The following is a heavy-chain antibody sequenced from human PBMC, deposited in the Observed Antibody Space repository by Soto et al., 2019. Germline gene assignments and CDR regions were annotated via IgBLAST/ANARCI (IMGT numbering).Heavy chain of an antibody. CDR3: AKDKEALATMREYYFDY. CDR1: GFTFSSYG. Sequence: QVQLVESGGGVVQPGRSLRLSCAASGFTFSSYGMYWVRQAPGKGLEWVAVISYDGSNKYYADSVKGRFTISRDNSKNTLYLQMNSLRAEDTAVYYCAKDKEALATMREYYFDYWGQGTLVTVSS. J-gene: IGHJ4*02. D-gene: IGHD5-12*01. CDR2: ISYDGSNK. V-gene: IGHV3-30*18.